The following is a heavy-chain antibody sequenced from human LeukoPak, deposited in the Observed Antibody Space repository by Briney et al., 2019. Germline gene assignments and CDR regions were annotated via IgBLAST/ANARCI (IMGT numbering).Heavy chain of an antibody. Sequence: GGSLRLSCAASGFTFSTYTMNWVRQAPGKGLGWVSSISSSSSYIYYADSVKGRFTISRDNAKNSLYLQMNSLRAEDTAVYYCARGSIAAAYYYYGMDVWAKGTTVTVSS. CDR3: ARGSIAAAYYYYGMDV. V-gene: IGHV3-21*01. D-gene: IGHD6-13*01. CDR2: ISSSSSYI. J-gene: IGHJ6*04. CDR1: GFTFSTYT.